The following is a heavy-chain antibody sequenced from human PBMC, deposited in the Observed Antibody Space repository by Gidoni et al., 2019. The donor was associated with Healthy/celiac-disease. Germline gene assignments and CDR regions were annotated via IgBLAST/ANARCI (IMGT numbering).Heavy chain of an antibody. CDR2: ISSSSSTI. CDR1: GFTFSRYR. Sequence: EVQLVESGGGLVQPGGSLRLSCAASGFTFSRYRMNWVRQAPGKGLEWVSYISSSSSTIYDADSVKGRFTISRDNAKNSLYLQMNSLRAEDTAVYYCARDSPYYYGSGSYYNVDAGMDVWGQGTTVTVSS. V-gene: IGHV3-48*01. CDR3: ARDSPYYYGSGSYYNVDAGMDV. J-gene: IGHJ6*02. D-gene: IGHD3-10*01.